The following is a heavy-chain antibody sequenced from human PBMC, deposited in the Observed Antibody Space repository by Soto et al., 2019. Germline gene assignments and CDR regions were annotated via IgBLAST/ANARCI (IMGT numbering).Heavy chain of an antibody. CDR1: GGTLTNFINYP. J-gene: IGHJ4*02. CDR3: ARRATGGFLRYFDN. V-gene: IGHV1-69*06. Sequence: SVKVSCKASGGTLTNFINYPINWVRQAPGQGLEWMGGIVPNIGTVNYAQKFQGRVTITADKSTGTAYMELSSLRSEDTALYYCARRATGGFLRYFDNWGQGTLVTVSS. CDR2: IVPNIGTV. D-gene: IGHD2-15*01.